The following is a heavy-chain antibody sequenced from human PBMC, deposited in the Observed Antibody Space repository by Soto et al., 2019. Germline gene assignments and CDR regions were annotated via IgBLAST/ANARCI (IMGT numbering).Heavy chain of an antibody. D-gene: IGHD6-19*01. CDR1: GFTVSSYA. Sequence: GGSLRLSCAASGFTVSSYAMSWVRQAPGKGLEWVSAISGSGGSTYDADSVKGRFTISRDNSKNTLYLQMNSLRAEDTAVYCCAKGAGPNWFDPWGQGTLVTVSS. V-gene: IGHV3-23*01. J-gene: IGHJ5*02. CDR3: AKGAGPNWFDP. CDR2: ISGSGGST.